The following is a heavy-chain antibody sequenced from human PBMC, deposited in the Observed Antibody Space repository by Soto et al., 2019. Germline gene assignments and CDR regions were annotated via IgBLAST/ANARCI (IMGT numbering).Heavy chain of an antibody. CDR2: ISYDGSNK. CDR3: AKDTGGWCDY. J-gene: IGHJ4*02. V-gene: IGHV3-30*18. D-gene: IGHD6-19*01. Sequence: LEWLAVISYDGSNKYYADSVKGRFTISRDNSKNTLYLQMNSLRAEDTAVYYCAKDTGGWCDYWGQGTLVTVSS.